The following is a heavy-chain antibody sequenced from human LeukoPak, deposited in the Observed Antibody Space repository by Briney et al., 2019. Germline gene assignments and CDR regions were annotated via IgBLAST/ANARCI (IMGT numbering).Heavy chain of an antibody. CDR2: IYYSGST. V-gene: IGHV4-59*08. CDR1: GGSISSYY. Sequence: PSETLSLTCTVSGGSISSYYWSWIRQPPGKGLEWIGYIYYSGSTNYNPSLKSRVTISADTSKNQFSLKLSSVTAADTAVYYCARVSLHDAFDIWGQGTMVTVSS. CDR3: ARVSLHDAFDI. J-gene: IGHJ3*02.